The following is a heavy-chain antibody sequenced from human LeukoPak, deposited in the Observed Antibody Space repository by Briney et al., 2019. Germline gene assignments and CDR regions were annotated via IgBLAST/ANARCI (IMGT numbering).Heavy chain of an antibody. V-gene: IGHV4-59*01. D-gene: IGHD6-19*01. J-gene: IGHJ4*02. CDR3: ARVDGSGWSIDY. CDR2: IYYSGST. Sequence: SETLSITCTVSGASSSSYYWNWIRQPPGKGLEWIGYIYYSGSTNYNPSLKSRVTISVDTSKNQFSLKLSSVTAADTAVYYCARVDGSGWSIDYWGQGTLVTVSS. CDR1: GASSSSYY.